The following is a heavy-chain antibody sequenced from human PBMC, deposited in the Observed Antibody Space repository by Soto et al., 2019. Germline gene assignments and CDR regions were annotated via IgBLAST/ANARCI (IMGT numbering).Heavy chain of an antibody. Sequence: PGGSLRLSCAASGFTFSDYYMSWIRQAPGKGLEWVSYISSSASTMYYADSVKGRFTISRDNAKNSLYLQMNSLRAEDMAVYYCARDRDTNMETFDYWGQGTLVTVSS. CDR3: ARDRDTNMETFDY. V-gene: IGHV3-11*04. D-gene: IGHD5-18*01. J-gene: IGHJ4*02. CDR2: ISSSASTM. CDR1: GFTFSDYY.